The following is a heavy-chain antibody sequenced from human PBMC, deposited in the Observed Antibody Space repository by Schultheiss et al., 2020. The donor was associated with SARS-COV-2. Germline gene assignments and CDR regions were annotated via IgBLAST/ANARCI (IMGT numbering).Heavy chain of an antibody. CDR2: IYYSGST. CDR3: ARGTRLYYYDSSGYYGNLGYYYGMDV. CDR1: GGSFSDYY. J-gene: IGHJ6*02. D-gene: IGHD3-22*01. Sequence: SETLSLTCVVFGGSFSDYYWTWVRQPPGKGLEWIGYIYYSGSTNYNPSLKSRVTISVDTSKNQFSLKLSSVTAADTAVYYCARGTRLYYYDSSGYYGNLGYYYGMDVWGQGTTVTVSS. V-gene: IGHV4-59*12.